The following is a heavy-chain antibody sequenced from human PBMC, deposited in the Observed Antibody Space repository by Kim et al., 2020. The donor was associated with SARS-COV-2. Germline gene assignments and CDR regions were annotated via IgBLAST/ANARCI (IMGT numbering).Heavy chain of an antibody. J-gene: IGHJ4*02. V-gene: IGHV3-15*01. CDR2: IKSKTDGGTT. CDR1: GFTFSNAW. D-gene: IGHD4-17*01. CDR3: TTDPSWHTVTTLRLDY. Sequence: GGSLRLSCAASGFTFSNAWMSWVRQAPGKGLEWVGRIKSKTDGGTTDYAAPVKGRFTISRDDSKNTLYLQMNSLKTEDTAVYYCTTDPSWHTVTTLRLDYWGQGTLVTVSS.